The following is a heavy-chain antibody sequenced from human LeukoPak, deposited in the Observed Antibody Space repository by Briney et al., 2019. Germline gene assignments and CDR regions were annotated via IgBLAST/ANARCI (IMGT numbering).Heavy chain of an antibody. V-gene: IGHV3-23*01. Sequence: GGSLRLSFAASGFTFSSYAMSWVRQAPGKGLEWVSAISGSGGSTYYADSVKGRFTISRDNSKNTLYLQMNSLRSDDTAVYYCARDGDRSWSNFDYWGQGTLVTVSS. J-gene: IGHJ4*02. CDR3: ARDGDRSWSNFDY. D-gene: IGHD6-13*01. CDR2: ISGSGGST. CDR1: GFTFSSYA.